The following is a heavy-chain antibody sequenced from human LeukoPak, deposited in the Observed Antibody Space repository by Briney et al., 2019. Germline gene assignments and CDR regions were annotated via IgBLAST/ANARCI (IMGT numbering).Heavy chain of an antibody. D-gene: IGHD3-22*01. CDR1: GGSISSYY. V-gene: IGHV4-59*01. CDR3: ARVSLTYYYDSSGYFDY. CDR2: IHYSGST. Sequence: SETLSLTCTVSGGSISSYYWSWIRQPPGKGLEWIGYIHYSGSTNYNPSLKSRVTISVDTSKNQFSLKLSSVTAADTAVYYCARVSLTYYYDSSGYFDYWGQGTLVTVSS. J-gene: IGHJ4*02.